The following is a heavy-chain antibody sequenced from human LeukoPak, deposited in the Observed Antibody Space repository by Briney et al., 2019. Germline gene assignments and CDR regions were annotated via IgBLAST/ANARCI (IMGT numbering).Heavy chain of an antibody. J-gene: IGHJ4*02. Sequence: SETLSLTCIVSDDSISNSYWSWIRQPPGKGLEWIGYISYSGGTNYNPSLKSRLTISIDTSKNQFSLKLSSVTAADTAVYYCARRGIAAAGKDYFDYWGQGTLVTVSS. D-gene: IGHD6-13*01. CDR1: DDSISNSY. V-gene: IGHV4-59*08. CDR2: ISYSGGT. CDR3: ARRGIAAAGKDYFDY.